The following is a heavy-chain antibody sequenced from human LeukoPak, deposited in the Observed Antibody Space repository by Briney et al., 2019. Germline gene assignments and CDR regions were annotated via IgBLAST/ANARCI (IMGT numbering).Heavy chain of an antibody. Sequence: GGSLRLSCAASGFTFSSYSMNWVRQAPGKGLEWVSSISSSSSYIYYADSVKGRFTISRDNAKNSLYLQMNSLRAEDTAVYYCASDCSGGSSYSPTFRNWGQGPLVTVSS. J-gene: IGHJ4*02. V-gene: IGHV3-21*01. D-gene: IGHD2-15*01. CDR2: ISSSSSYI. CDR1: GFTFSSYS. CDR3: ASDCSGGSSYSPTFRN.